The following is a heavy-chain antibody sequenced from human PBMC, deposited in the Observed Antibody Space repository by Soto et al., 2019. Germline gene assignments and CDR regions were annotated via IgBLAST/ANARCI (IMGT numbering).Heavy chain of an antibody. Sequence: QVQLVEAGGGVVQPGRTMRLSCAASGFTFSSYAMHWVRQAPGKGLEWVAVIWYDASDKYYADSVKGRFTITRDNAGNTLYLHMNSLRGEDTAVYYGVRGVNSNNAPGTFDYWGHGTLVTVSS. J-gene: IGHJ4*01. CDR2: IWYDASDK. V-gene: IGHV3-33*01. CDR1: GFTFSSYA. CDR3: VRGVNSNNAPGTFDY. D-gene: IGHD3-10*01.